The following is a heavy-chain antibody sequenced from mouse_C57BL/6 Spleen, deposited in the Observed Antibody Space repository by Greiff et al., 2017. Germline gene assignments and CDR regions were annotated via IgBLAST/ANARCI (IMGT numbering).Heavy chain of an antibody. V-gene: IGHV14-4*01. CDR2: IDPENGDT. Sequence: EVQLQQSGAELVRPGASVKLSCTASGFNIKDDYMHWVKQRPEQGLEWIGWIDPENGDTEYASKFQGKATITADTSSNTAYLQLSSLTSEDTAVYYCTTNYGSSFLWYFDVWGTGTTVTVSS. CDR1: GFNIKDDY. D-gene: IGHD1-1*01. CDR3: TTNYGSSFLWYFDV. J-gene: IGHJ1*03.